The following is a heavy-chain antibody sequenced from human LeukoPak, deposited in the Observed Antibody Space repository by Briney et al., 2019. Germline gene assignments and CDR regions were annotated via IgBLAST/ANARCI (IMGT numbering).Heavy chain of an antibody. V-gene: IGHV3-30*02. CDR2: IRYDGSNK. CDR3: AKGLRIVVVPAAIKWFDP. D-gene: IGHD2-2*01. Sequence: GGSLRLSCAASGFTFSSYGMHWVRQAPGKGLEWVAFIRYDGSNKYYADSVKGRSTISRDNSKNTLYLQMNSLRAEDTAVYYCAKGLRIVVVPAAIKWFDPWGQGTPVTVSS. CDR1: GFTFSSYG. J-gene: IGHJ5*02.